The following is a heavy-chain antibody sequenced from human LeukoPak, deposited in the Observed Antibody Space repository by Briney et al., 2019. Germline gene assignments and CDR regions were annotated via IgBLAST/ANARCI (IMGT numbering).Heavy chain of an antibody. CDR1: GGSISSSNW. D-gene: IGHD6-13*01. Sequence: SETLSLTCAVSGGSISSSNWWSWVRQPPGKGLEWIGEIHHSGSTNYNPSLKSRVTISVDKSKNQFSLKLSSVTAADTAVYYCARVYSSNLYYFDYWGQGTLVTVSS. CDR3: ARVYSSNLYYFDY. V-gene: IGHV4-4*02. J-gene: IGHJ4*02. CDR2: IHHSGST.